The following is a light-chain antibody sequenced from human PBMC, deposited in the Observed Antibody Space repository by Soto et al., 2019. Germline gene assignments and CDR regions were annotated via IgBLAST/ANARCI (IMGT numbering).Light chain of an antibody. Sequence: EIVLTQSPATLSLSPGESVTLSCRASDSPRTFLAWYQQRPGQPPRLLIYDASNRATGIPDRFSGSGYGTDFTLTISNLEPEDSAVYYCQQRSIWPLTFGGGTKVDIK. CDR3: QQRSIWPLT. CDR1: DSPRTF. V-gene: IGKV3-11*01. J-gene: IGKJ4*01. CDR2: DAS.